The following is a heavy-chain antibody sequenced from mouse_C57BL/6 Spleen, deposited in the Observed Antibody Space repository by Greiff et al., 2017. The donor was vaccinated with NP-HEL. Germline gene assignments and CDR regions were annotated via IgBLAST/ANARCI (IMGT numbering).Heavy chain of an antibody. J-gene: IGHJ4*01. Sequence: DVMLVESGGGLVKPGGSLKLSCAASGFTFSDYGMHWVRQAPEKGLEWVAYISSGSSTIYYADTVKGRFTISRDNAKNTLFLQMTSLRSEDTAMYYCAGNYDYPLYAMDYWGQGTSVTVSS. CDR3: AGNYDYPLYAMDY. CDR2: ISSGSSTI. D-gene: IGHD2-4*01. CDR1: GFTFSDYG. V-gene: IGHV5-17*01.